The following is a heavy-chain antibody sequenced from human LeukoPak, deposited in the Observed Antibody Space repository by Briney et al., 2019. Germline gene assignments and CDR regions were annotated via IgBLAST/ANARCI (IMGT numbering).Heavy chain of an antibody. CDR1: GFTLSTYA. D-gene: IGHD2-15*01. V-gene: IGHV3-30-3*01. CDR2: ISYDGSKK. J-gene: IGHJ4*02. CDR3: ASMLVAVAFDY. Sequence: PGGSLRLSCAASGFTLSTYAMHWVRQAPGKGLEWVAVISYDGSKKYYADSVKGRFTISRDNSKNTLYLQMNSLRAEDTAVYYCASMLVAVAFDYWGQGTLVTVS.